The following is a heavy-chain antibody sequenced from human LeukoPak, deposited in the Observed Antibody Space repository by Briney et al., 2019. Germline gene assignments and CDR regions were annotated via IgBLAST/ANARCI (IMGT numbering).Heavy chain of an antibody. V-gene: IGHV4-39*01. CDR3: ARGHGYYDFWSGYYGAIWFDP. CDR1: GGSISSSSYY. CDR2: IYYSGST. Sequence: SETLSLTCTVSGGSISSSSYYWGWIRQPPGKGLEWIGSIYYSGSTYYNPSLKSRVTISVDTSKNQFSLKLSSVTAADTAVYYCARGHGYYDFWSGYYGAIWFDPWGQGTLVTVSS. D-gene: IGHD3-3*01. J-gene: IGHJ5*02.